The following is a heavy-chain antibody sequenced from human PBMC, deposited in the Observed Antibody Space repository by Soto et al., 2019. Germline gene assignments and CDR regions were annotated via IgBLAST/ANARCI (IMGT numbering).Heavy chain of an antibody. CDR3: ARAQTGTKGLGPDY. Sequence: EVQLVESGGGLVQPGGSLRLSCAASGFTFSSYWMHWVRQAPGNGLVWVSRINSDGSSTSYADSVKGRFTISRDNAKNTLYLQMNSLRAEDTAVYYCARAQTGTKGLGPDYWGQGTLVTVSA. V-gene: IGHV3-74*01. J-gene: IGHJ4*02. CDR1: GFTFSSYW. D-gene: IGHD1-7*01. CDR2: INSDGSST.